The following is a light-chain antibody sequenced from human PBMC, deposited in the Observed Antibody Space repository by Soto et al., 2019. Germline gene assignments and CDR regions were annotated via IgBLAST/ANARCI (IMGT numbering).Light chain of an antibody. CDR1: QSTSSW. CDR3: QQYSSYSYS. V-gene: IGKV1-5*03. CDR2: KTS. Sequence: DIQMTQSPSTLSASVGDRVTITCRASQSTSSWLAWYQHKPGKAPKLLIYKTSTLESGVPSRFSGSGAGTEFTLTIGCLQAEEFATYDCQQYSSYSYSFGQGTKLEIK. J-gene: IGKJ2*03.